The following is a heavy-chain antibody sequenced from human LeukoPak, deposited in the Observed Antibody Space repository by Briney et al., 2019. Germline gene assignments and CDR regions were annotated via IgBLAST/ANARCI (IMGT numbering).Heavy chain of an antibody. V-gene: IGHV1-18*01. CDR1: GYTFTSYG. Sequence: ASVKVSCKASGYTFTSYGISWVRQAPGQGLEWMGWISAYNGNTNYAQKLQGRVTMTTDTSTSTAYMELRSLRSGDTAVYYCATLWFGELVMDVWGQGTTVTVSS. D-gene: IGHD3-10*01. CDR3: ATLWFGELVMDV. CDR2: ISAYNGNT. J-gene: IGHJ6*02.